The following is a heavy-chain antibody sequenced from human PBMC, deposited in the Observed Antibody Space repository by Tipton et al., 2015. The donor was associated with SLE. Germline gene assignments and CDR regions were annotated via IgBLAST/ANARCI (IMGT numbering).Heavy chain of an antibody. J-gene: IGHJ4*02. D-gene: IGHD2-2*01. CDR3: ARDRGCSTTSCLDY. V-gene: IGHV3-30-3*01. Sequence: RSLRLSCAASGFIFSSYAMHWVRQAPGKGLEWVAVISYDGSNKYYADSVKGRFTISRDNSKNTLYLQMDRLRAEDTAVYYCARDRGCSTTSCLDYWGQGTLVTVSS. CDR1: GFIFSSYA. CDR2: ISYDGSNK.